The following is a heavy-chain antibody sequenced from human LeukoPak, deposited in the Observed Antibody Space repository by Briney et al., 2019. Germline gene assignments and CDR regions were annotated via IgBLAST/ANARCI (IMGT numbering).Heavy chain of an antibody. Sequence: KTSETLSLTCTVSGGSISSGGYYWSWIRQHPGKGLEWIGYIYYSGSTYYNPSLKSRVTISVDRSKNQFSLKLSSVTAADTAVYYCARASKSKGSFDYWGQGTLVTVSS. V-gene: IGHV4-31*03. CDR1: GGSISSGGYY. CDR2: IYYSGST. CDR3: ARASKSKGSFDY. J-gene: IGHJ4*02.